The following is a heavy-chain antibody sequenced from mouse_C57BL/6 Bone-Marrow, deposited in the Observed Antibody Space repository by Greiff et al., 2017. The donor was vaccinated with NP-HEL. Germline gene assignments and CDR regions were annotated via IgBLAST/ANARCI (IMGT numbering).Heavy chain of an antibody. D-gene: IGHD1-1*01. CDR1: GYTFTSYM. V-gene: IGHV1-4*01. CDR3: ARFHYGSSLYYFDY. Sequence: VQLQQSGAELARPGASVKMSCKASGYTFTSYMMHWVKQRPGQGLEWIGYINPSSGYTKYNQKFKDKATLTADKSSSTAYMQLSSLTSEDSAVYYCARFHYGSSLYYFDYWGQGTTLTVSS. CDR2: INPSSGYT. J-gene: IGHJ2*01.